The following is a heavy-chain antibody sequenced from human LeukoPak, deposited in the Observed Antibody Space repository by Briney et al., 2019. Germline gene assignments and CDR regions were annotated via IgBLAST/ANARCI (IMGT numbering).Heavy chain of an antibody. CDR3: ARDQGGGYCSSTSCYLGYFDY. Sequence: GGSLRLSCAASGFTFSSYGMHWVRQAPGKGLEWVAVIWYDGSKKYCADSVKGRLTISRDNSKNTLNLQMNSLRAEDTAVYYCARDQGGGYCSSTSCYLGYFDYWGQGTLVTLSS. CDR2: IWYDGSKK. J-gene: IGHJ4*02. V-gene: IGHV3-33*01. CDR1: GFTFSSYG. D-gene: IGHD2-2*01.